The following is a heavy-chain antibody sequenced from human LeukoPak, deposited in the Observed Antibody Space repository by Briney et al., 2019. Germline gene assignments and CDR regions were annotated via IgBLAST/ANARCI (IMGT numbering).Heavy chain of an antibody. CDR2: INHSGST. D-gene: IGHD2-15*01. J-gene: IGHJ3*02. CDR3: ARVSRTRYCRGGSCYAGVDAFDI. CDR1: GGSFSGYY. V-gene: IGHV4-34*01. Sequence: SETLSLTCAVYGGSFSGYYWSWIRQPPGKGLEWIGEINHSGSTYYNPSLKSRVAISLGTSKNQFSLELSSVTAADTAVYYCARVSRTRYCRGGSCYAGVDAFDIWGQGTVVTVSS.